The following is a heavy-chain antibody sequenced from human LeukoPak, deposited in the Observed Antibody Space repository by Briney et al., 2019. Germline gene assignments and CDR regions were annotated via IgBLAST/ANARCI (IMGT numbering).Heavy chain of an antibody. Sequence: EASVKVSCKASGGTFSSYAISWVRQAPGQGLEWMGGIIPIFGTANYAQKFQGRVTVTADESTSTAYMELSSLRSEDTAVYYCARDGNYSSGWYHFFDYWGQGTLVTVSS. CDR2: IIPIFGTA. V-gene: IGHV1-69*13. CDR1: GGTFSSYA. J-gene: IGHJ4*02. CDR3: ARDGNYSSGWYHFFDY. D-gene: IGHD6-19*01.